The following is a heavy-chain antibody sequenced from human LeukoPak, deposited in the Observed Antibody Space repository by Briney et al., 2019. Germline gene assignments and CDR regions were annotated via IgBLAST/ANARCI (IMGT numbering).Heavy chain of an antibody. CDR1: VFIFDDYA. J-gene: IGHJ2*01. V-gene: IGHV3-9*01. CDR2: ICWNSRSL. Sequence: GGSLRLSCAASVFIFDDYAMHWVRQAPGKGLEWVSDICWNSRSLADAESGKGRFTSSRDNTKNSLYLHMNSVRAEETAWSYCARGLGGGQGYFDLWGRGTLATVSS. D-gene: IGHD3-10*01. CDR3: ARGLGGGQGYFDL.